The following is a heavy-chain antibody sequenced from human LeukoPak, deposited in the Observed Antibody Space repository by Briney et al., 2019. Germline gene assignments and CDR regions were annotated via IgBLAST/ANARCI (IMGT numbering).Heavy chain of an antibody. V-gene: IGHV1-69*13. CDR2: IIPIFGTA. CDR3: ARDFRGVIIYGAGVGP. Sequence: GASVKVSCKASGGTFSSYAISWVRQAPGQGLEWMGGIIPIFGTANYAQKFQGRVTITADESTSTAYMELSSLRSEDTAVYYCARDFRGVIIYGAGVGPWGQGTLVTVSS. D-gene: IGHD3-10*01. J-gene: IGHJ5*02. CDR1: GGTFSSYA.